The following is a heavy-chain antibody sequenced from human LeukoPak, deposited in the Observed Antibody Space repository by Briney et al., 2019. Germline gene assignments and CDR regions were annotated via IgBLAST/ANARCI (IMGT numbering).Heavy chain of an antibody. V-gene: IGHV1-69*13. Sequence: SVKVSCKASGGPSSSYAISGLRQAPGQGLEWMGGIIPIFGTANYAQKFQGRVTITADESTSTAYMELSSLRSEDTAVYYCARWRYSYGLYYGMDVWGQGTTVTVSS. CDR3: ARWRYSYGLYYGMDV. CDR2: IIPIFGTA. D-gene: IGHD5-18*01. J-gene: IGHJ6*02. CDR1: GGPSSSYA.